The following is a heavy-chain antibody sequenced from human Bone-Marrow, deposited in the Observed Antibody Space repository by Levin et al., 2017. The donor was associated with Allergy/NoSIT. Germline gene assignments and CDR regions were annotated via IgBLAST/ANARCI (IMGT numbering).Heavy chain of an antibody. CDR1: GFTFDDYA. D-gene: IGHD5-24*01. CDR2: ISWNSGRI. V-gene: IGHV3-9*01. Sequence: GGSLRPSCAASGFTFDDYAVHWVRQAPGKGLEWFSGISWNSGRIGYADSVKGRFTISRDNPKNPLNLELNSMRPEDTALNYCEKERERGLQVLVEHWGQGTLVTVS. CDR3: EKERERGLQVLVEH. J-gene: IGHJ1*01.